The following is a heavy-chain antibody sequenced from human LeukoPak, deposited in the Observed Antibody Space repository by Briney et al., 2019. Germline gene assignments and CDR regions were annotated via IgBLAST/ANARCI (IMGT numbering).Heavy chain of an antibody. V-gene: IGHV3-23*01. CDR1: GFTFSSYA. CDR3: AKGGSGQFYYYYGMDV. CDR2: ISGSGGST. J-gene: IGHJ6*02. D-gene: IGHD6-25*01. Sequence: GGSLRLSCAASGFTFSSYAMSWVRQAPGEGLEWVSAISGSGGSTYYADSVKGRFTISRDNSKNTLYLQMNSLRAEDTAVYYCAKGGSGQFYYYYGMDVWGQGTTVTVSS.